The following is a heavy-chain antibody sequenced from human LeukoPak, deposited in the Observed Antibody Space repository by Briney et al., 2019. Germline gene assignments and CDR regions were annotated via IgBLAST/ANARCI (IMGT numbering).Heavy chain of an antibody. D-gene: IGHD1-26*01. CDR2: IKSKTDGGTT. Sequence: GSLRLSCAASGFTFSNAWMSWVRQAPGKGLEWVGRIKSKTDGGTTDYAAPVKGGFTISRDDSKNTLYLQMNSLKTEDTAVYYCTTGKSGSYYDYYYYYMDVWGKGTTVTVSS. V-gene: IGHV3-15*01. CDR3: TTGKSGSYYDYYYYYMDV. CDR1: GFTFSNAW. J-gene: IGHJ6*03.